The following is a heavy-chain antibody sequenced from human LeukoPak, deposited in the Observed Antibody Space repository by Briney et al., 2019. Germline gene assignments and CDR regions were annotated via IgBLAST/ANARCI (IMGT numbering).Heavy chain of an antibody. CDR1: GFTFDDYG. CDR2: INWNGGST. D-gene: IGHD3-22*01. Sequence: GGSLRLSCAASGFTFDDYGMSWVRQAPGKGLEWVSGINWNGGSTGYADSVKGRFTISRDNAKNTLYLQMNSLRAEDTAVYYCARGGHYYDSSGPFDYWGQGTLVTVSS. J-gene: IGHJ4*02. CDR3: ARGGHYYDSSGPFDY. V-gene: IGHV3-20*04.